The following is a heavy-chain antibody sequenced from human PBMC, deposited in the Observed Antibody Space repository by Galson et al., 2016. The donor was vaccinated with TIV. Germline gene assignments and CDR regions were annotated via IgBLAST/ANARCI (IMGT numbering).Heavy chain of an antibody. CDR2: INNNGVST. CDR3: ARLEYCGGDCWGPYYYGLDV. D-gene: IGHD2-21*02. J-gene: IGHJ6*02. Sequence: SLRLSCAASGFSFTTYAMHWVRQAPGKGLEFVAGINNNGVSTHYADSVKGRFTISRDNSKNTLYLQMGSLAPEDMAVYYCARLEYCGGDCWGPYYYGLDVGGQGTTVTVSS. CDR1: GFSFTTYA. V-gene: IGHV3-64*02.